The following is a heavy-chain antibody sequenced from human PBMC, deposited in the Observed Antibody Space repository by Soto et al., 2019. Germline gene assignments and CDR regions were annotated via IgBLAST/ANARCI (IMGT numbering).Heavy chain of an antibody. V-gene: IGHV1-69*13. J-gene: IGHJ6*02. Sequence: SVKVSCKASGGTFSSDAISWVRQAPGQGLEWMGGIIPIFGTANYAQKFQGRVTITADESTSTAYMELSSLRSEDTAVYYCARRDSSGWYGPYYGMDVWGQGTTVTVSS. CDR1: GGTFSSDA. CDR2: IIPIFGTA. D-gene: IGHD6-19*01. CDR3: ARRDSSGWYGPYYGMDV.